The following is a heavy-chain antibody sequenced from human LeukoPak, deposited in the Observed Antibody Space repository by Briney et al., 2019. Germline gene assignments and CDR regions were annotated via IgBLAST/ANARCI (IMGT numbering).Heavy chain of an antibody. CDR3: ARMFSSGWTFDY. V-gene: IGHV1-46*01. D-gene: IGHD6-19*01. J-gene: IGHJ4*02. Sequence: ASVKVSCKASGYTFTSYYMHWVRQAPGQGPEWMGIINPSDGSTSYAQKFQGRLTMTRDTSTSTVYMELSSLRSDDTAVYYCARMFSSGWTFDYWGQGTLVTVSS. CDR1: GYTFTSYY. CDR2: INPSDGST.